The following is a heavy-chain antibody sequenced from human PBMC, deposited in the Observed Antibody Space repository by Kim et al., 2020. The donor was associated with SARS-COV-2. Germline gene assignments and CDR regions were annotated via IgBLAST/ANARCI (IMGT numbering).Heavy chain of an antibody. J-gene: IGHJ5*02. Sequence: GGSLRLSCAASGFTFSSYGMHWVRQAPGKGLEWVAVISYDGSNKYYADSVKGRFTISRDNSKNTLYLQMNSLRTEDTAVYYCAKDLKAAAPEVSWFDPWGQGTLVTVSS. CDR2: ISYDGSNK. D-gene: IGHD6-13*01. V-gene: IGHV3-30*18. CDR1: GFTFSSYG. CDR3: AKDLKAAAPEVSWFDP.